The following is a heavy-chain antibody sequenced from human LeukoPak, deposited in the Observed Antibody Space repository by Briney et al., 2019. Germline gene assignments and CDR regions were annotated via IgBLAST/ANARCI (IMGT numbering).Heavy chain of an antibody. Sequence: SVKVSCKASGGTFSSYAISWVRQAPGQGLEWMGGIIPIFGTANYAQKFQGRVTVTADESTSTAYMELSSLRSEDTAVYYCARDRDGALPLWGQGTLVTVSS. CDR1: GGTFSSYA. J-gene: IGHJ4*02. CDR3: ARDRDGALPL. V-gene: IGHV1-69*01. CDR2: IIPIFGTA. D-gene: IGHD3-10*01.